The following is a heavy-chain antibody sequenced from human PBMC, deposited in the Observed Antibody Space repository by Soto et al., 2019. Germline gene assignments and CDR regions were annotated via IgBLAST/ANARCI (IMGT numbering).Heavy chain of an antibody. Sequence: QVQLQQWGAGLLKPSETLSLTCAVYGGSFSDYYWSWIRQPPGKGLEWIGEIIHSGSTNYNPSLKSRVTISVDTSKNQFSLKLSSVTAADTAVYYCARGGAPSRGGRFARFDPWARGTLVTVSS. D-gene: IGHD1-26*01. V-gene: IGHV4-34*01. CDR1: GGSFSDYY. CDR3: ARGGAPSRGGRFARFDP. J-gene: IGHJ5*02. CDR2: IIHSGST.